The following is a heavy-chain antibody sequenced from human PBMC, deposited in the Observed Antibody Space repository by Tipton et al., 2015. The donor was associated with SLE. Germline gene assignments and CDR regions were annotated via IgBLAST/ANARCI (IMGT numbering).Heavy chain of an antibody. CDR2: INPSGGST. CDR1: GYTFTSYY. CDR3: AREGITMIVVVHAFDI. D-gene: IGHD3-22*01. V-gene: IGHV1-46*01. Sequence: QVQLMQSGAEVKKPGASVKVSCKASGYTFTSYYMHWVRQAPGQGLEWMGIINPSGGSTSYAQKFQGRVTMTRDTSTSTVYMELSSLRSEDTAVYYCAREGITMIVVVHAFDIWGQGTMVTVSS. J-gene: IGHJ3*02.